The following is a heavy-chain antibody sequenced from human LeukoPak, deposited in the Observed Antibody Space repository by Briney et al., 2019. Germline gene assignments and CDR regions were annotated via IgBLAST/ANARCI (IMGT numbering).Heavy chain of an antibody. J-gene: IGHJ6*02. V-gene: IGHV4-31*03. Sequence: SETLSLTCTVSGGSISSGGYYWSWIRQHPGKGLEWIGYIYYSGSTYYNPSLKSRVTTSVDTSKNQFSLKLSSVTAADTAVYYCARGRSNYYGMDVWGQGTTVTVSS. D-gene: IGHD1-26*01. CDR3: ARGRSNYYGMDV. CDR2: IYYSGST. CDR1: GGSISSGGYY.